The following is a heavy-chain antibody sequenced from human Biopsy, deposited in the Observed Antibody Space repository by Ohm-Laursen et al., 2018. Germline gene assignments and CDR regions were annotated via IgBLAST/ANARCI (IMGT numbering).Heavy chain of an antibody. CDR1: GGSISSSY. CDR2: ISYSGST. V-gene: IGHV4-59*08. Sequence: SETLPLTCSVSGGSISSSYWSWIRQPPGKGLEWIGYISYSGSTSYNPSLKSRVTISADTSKNQLSLTLSSLTAADTAVYFCAKQWSYYESFTQHYRGDFDYWGQGTLVIVSS. CDR3: AKQWSYYESFTQHYRGDFDY. D-gene: IGHD3-16*01. J-gene: IGHJ4*02.